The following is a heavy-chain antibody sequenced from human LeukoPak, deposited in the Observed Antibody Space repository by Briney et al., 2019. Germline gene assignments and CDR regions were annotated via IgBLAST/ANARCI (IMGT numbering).Heavy chain of an antibody. D-gene: IGHD2-15*01. Sequence: GGPLRLSCAASGFTFSSCEMNWVRQAPGKGLEWVSYISGSGGTIYYADSVKGRFTISRDNAKNSLYLQMNSLRPEDTAVYYCAREAAPVVAAQPDAVDIWGQGTMVTVSS. CDR1: GFTFSSCE. V-gene: IGHV3-48*03. CDR3: AREAAPVVAAQPDAVDI. J-gene: IGHJ3*02. CDR2: ISGSGGTI.